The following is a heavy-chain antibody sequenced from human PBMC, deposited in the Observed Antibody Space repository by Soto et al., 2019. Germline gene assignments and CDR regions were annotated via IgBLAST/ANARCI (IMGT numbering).Heavy chain of an antibody. J-gene: IGHJ6*03. Sequence: GGDLRIYCADSGFTFSNYPMNWVRQATGKGLEWISYSSSDSGTKYYADSVKGRFSISRENAKNSLFLQMNSLRVEDTAVYYCASDWFYMDVWGKGTSVTVSS. CDR1: GFTFSNYP. V-gene: IGHV3-48*01. CDR3: ASDWFYMDV. D-gene: IGHD3-9*01. CDR2: SSSDSGTK.